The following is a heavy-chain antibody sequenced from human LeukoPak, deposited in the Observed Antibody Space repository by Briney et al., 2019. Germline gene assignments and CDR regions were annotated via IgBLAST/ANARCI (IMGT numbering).Heavy chain of an antibody. J-gene: IGHJ4*02. D-gene: IGHD4-23*01. Sequence: SETLSLTCAVYGGSFSGYYWSWIRQPPGKGLEWIGEINHSGSTNYNPSLKSRVTISVDTSKNQFSLKLSSVTAADTAVYYCARSTVVTADFDYWGQGTLVTVSS. CDR1: GGSFSGYY. V-gene: IGHV4-34*01. CDR3: ARSTVVTADFDY. CDR2: INHSGST.